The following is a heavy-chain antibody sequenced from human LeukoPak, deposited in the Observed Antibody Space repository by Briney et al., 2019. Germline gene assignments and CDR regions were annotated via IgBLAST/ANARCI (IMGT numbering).Heavy chain of an antibody. Sequence: GGSLRLSCAASGFTFSTYGMHWVRQSPGKGLEWVAFIRSDGTIKYYADSVKGRFTISRDNSKNTLFLQMNSLRPEDTAVYYCAKDLPEPYFDYWGQGTLVTVSS. CDR1: GFTFSTYG. J-gene: IGHJ4*02. V-gene: IGHV3-30*02. CDR2: IRSDGTIK. CDR3: AKDLPEPYFDY.